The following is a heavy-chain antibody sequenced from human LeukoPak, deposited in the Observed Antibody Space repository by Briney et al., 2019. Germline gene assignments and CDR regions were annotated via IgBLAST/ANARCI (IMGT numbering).Heavy chain of an antibody. Sequence: SETLSLTCTVPGGSLSSGDYYWSWIRQPPGKGLEWIGYIYYSGSTYYNPSLKSRVTISVDTSKNQFSLKLSSVTAADTAVYYCARIRMITFGGVIDYWGQGTLVTVSS. J-gene: IGHJ4*02. CDR3: ARIRMITFGGVIDY. D-gene: IGHD3-16*01. V-gene: IGHV4-30-4*08. CDR2: IYYSGST. CDR1: GGSLSSGDYY.